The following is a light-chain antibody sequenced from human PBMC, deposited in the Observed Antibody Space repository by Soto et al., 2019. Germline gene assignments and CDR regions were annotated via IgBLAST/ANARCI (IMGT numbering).Light chain of an antibody. CDR1: RNIGSW. Sequence: DIQMTQSPSTLSASIGDRVTITCRASRNIGSWLAWYQQKAGKAPNLLIYKASTLETGVPSRFSGSASGTEFTLTISSLQPDDFATYYCQQYANYPFTFGGGTKVEI. CDR3: QQYANYPFT. V-gene: IGKV1-5*03. CDR2: KAS. J-gene: IGKJ4*01.